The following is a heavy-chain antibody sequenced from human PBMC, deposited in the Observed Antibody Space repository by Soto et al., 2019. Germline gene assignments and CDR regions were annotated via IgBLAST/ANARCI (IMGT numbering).Heavy chain of an antibody. V-gene: IGHV3-11*06. CDR1: GFSFSDYY. CDR2: ISSTATYT. CDR3: ARARLVVEGRFDY. Sequence: QVQLVESGGGLVKPGGSPRLSCAASGFSFSDYYMNWIRQAPGKGLEWLSYISSTATYTNYADSVRGRFTISRDSAKNSLYLDMNGLRAEDTAVYYCARARLVVEGRFDYWGQGTLVTVSS. D-gene: IGHD3-22*01. J-gene: IGHJ4*02.